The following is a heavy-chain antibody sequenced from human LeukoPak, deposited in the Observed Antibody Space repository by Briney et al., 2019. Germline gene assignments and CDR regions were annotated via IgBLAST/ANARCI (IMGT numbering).Heavy chain of an antibody. Sequence: PSETLSLTCGVSGGXIDSTNYWSWVRQAPGRGLEWIGEIAHDGTRNYNSSLRSRVAMSFDRANNYFSLSLTAVTAADTAVYYCARGPTYYYDSSGYSFFFQHWGQGTLVTVSS. CDR1: GGXIDSTNY. CDR2: IAHDGTR. D-gene: IGHD3-22*01. CDR3: ARGPTYYYDSSGYSFFFQH. J-gene: IGHJ1*01. V-gene: IGHV4-4*02.